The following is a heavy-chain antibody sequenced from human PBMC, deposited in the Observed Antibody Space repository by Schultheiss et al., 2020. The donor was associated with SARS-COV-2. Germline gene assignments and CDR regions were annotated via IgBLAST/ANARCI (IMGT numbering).Heavy chain of an antibody. J-gene: IGHJ4*02. Sequence: SETLSLTCTVSGGSISSYYWSWIRQPAGKGLEWIGRIYTSGSTNYNPSLKSRVTISVDTSKNQFSLKLSSVTAADTAVYYCARSVVPAAEWNFDYWGQGTLVTVSS. D-gene: IGHD2-2*01. CDR2: IYTSGST. V-gene: IGHV4-4*07. CDR1: GGSISSYY. CDR3: ARSVVPAAEWNFDY.